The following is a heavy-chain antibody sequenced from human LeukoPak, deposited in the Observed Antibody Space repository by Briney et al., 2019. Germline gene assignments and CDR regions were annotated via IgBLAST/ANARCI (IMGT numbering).Heavy chain of an antibody. CDR2: IYYIGST. CDR1: GGSISSDY. Sequence: SETLSLTCTVSGGSISSDYWSWIRQPPGKGLEWVGYIYYIGSTNYNPSLKSRITISVDTSKSHFSLKLSSVTAADTAVYYCARVVGATGSSDYWGQGTLVTVSS. J-gene: IGHJ4*02. CDR3: ARVVGATGSSDY. D-gene: IGHD1-26*01. V-gene: IGHV4-59*01.